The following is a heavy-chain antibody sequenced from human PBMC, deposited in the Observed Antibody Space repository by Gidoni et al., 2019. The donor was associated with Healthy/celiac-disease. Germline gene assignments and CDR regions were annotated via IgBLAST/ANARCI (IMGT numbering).Heavy chain of an antibody. CDR2: ISYDGINK. CDR1: GFPSGGSG. Sequence: QVQMVASGGGVVQHGRSLRLSCADSGFPSGGSGMHWVRQAPGKGLEWVAVISYDGINKYYADSVKGRFTISRDNSKNTLYLQMNSLRAEDTAVYYCAKGLLWFGAGGNYYYMDVWGKGTTVTVSS. J-gene: IGHJ6*03. V-gene: IGHV3-30*18. CDR3: AKGLLWFGAGGNYYYMDV. D-gene: IGHD3-10*01.